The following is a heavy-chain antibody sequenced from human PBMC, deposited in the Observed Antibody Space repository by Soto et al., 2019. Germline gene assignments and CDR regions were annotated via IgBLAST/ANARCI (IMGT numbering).Heavy chain of an antibody. CDR2: IDWDDDK. CDR3: ARNAGYGMDV. J-gene: IGHJ6*02. CDR1: GFSLSTSGMR. Sequence: SGPTLVNPTRTLTLTCTFSGFSLSTSGMRVSWIRQPPGKALEWLARIDWDDDKFYSTSLKTRLTISKDTSKNQVVLTMTNMDPVDTATYYCARNAGYGMDVWGQGTTVTSP. V-gene: IGHV2-70*04.